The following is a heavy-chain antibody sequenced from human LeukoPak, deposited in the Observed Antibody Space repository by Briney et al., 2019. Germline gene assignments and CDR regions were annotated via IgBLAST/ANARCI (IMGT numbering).Heavy chain of an antibody. V-gene: IGHV3-74*01. CDR2: INIDGSST. CDR3: ASGYYYGSGSPDY. Sequence: GGSLRLACAAAGFSFSRYWIHSVRQAAGKGLGSVSSINIDGSSTTYAATVKGRFTISRDNDKNTLFLQMNSLRDEETAVYYCASGYYYGSGSPDYWGQGSLVTVSS. CDR1: GFSFSRYW. D-gene: IGHD3-10*01. J-gene: IGHJ4*02.